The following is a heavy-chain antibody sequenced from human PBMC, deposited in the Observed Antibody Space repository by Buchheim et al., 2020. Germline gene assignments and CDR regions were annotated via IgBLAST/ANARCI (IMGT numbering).Heavy chain of an antibody. Sequence: QVQLQQWGAGLLKPSETLSLTCAVYGGSFSGYYWSWIRQPPGKGLEWIGEINHSGSTNYNPSLKSRVTITVDTSKNQFSLKLSSVTAADTAVYYCARGESYPPYFDYWGQGTL. CDR3: ARGESYPPYFDY. V-gene: IGHV4-34*01. D-gene: IGHD3-10*01. CDR1: GGSFSGYY. J-gene: IGHJ4*02. CDR2: INHSGST.